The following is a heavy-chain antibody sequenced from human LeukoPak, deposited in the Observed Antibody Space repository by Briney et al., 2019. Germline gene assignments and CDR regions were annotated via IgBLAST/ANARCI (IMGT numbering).Heavy chain of an antibody. CDR2: IYYSGST. V-gene: IGHV4-59*01. Sequence: KTSETLSLTCTVSGGSISSYYWSWIRQPPGKGLELIGYIYYSGSTNYNPSLKRRVTISVDTSKNQFSLKLSSVTAADTAVYYCARDRSYYDSSGYPHNWFDPWGQGTLVTVSS. CDR1: GGSISSYY. J-gene: IGHJ5*02. D-gene: IGHD3-22*01. CDR3: ARDRSYYDSSGYPHNWFDP.